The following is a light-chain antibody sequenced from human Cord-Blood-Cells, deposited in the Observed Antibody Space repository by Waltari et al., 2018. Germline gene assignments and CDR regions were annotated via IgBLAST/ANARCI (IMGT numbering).Light chain of an antibody. Sequence: QSVLTQPPSVSGAPGQRVTISCTGSSSTIGAGYDVHWSQQLPGTAPKLLIYGNSNRPSGVPDRFSGSKSGTSASLAITGLQAEDEADYYCQSYDSSLSGSYVFGTGTKVTVL. J-gene: IGLJ1*01. CDR1: SSTIGAGYD. V-gene: IGLV1-40*01. CDR2: GNS. CDR3: QSYDSSLSGSYV.